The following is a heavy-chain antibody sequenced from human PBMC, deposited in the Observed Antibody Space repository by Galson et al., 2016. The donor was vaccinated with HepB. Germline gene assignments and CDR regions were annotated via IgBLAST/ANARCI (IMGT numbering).Heavy chain of an antibody. CDR1: GGTFTSYA. J-gene: IGHJ6*02. CDR3: ARVRDGYNHYYYGMDV. CDR2: IIPIFGTS. V-gene: IGHV1-69*13. D-gene: IGHD5-24*01. Sequence: SVKVSCKASGGTFTSYAISWVRQAPGQGLEWMGGIIPIFGTSNYAQKFQGRVTITADESTSTAYMELSSLRSEDTAVYYCARVRDGYNHYYYGMDVWGQGTTVTVSS.